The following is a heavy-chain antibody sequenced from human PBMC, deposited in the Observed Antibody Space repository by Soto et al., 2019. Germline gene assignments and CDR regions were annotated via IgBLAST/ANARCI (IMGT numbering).Heavy chain of an antibody. V-gene: IGHV3-48*01. D-gene: IGHD4-4*01. J-gene: IGHJ3*02. CDR2: ISSSSSTI. Sequence: GGSLRLSCAASGFTFSSYSMNWVRQAPGKGLEWVSYISSSSSTIYYADSVKGRFTNSRDNAKNSLYLQMNSLRAEDTAVYYCARDQYDAFDIWGQGTMVTVSS. CDR1: GFTFSSYS. CDR3: ARDQYDAFDI.